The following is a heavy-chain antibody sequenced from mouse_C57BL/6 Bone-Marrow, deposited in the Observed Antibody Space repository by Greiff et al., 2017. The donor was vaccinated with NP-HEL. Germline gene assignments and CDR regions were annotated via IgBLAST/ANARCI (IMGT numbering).Heavy chain of an antibody. D-gene: IGHD1-1*01. J-gene: IGHJ3*01. V-gene: IGHV1-81*01. CDR1: GYTFTSYG. Sequence: QVQLKQSGAELARPGASVKLSCKASGYTFTSYGISWVKQRTGQGLEWIGEIYPRSGNTYYIEKFKGKATLTADKSSSTAYMELRSLTSEDSAVYFCARNYGSSCQAYWGQGTLVTVSA. CDR2: IYPRSGNT. CDR3: ARNYGSSCQAY.